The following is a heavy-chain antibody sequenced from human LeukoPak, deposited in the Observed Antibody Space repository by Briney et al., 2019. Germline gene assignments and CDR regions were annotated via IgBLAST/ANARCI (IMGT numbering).Heavy chain of an antibody. V-gene: IGHV4-34*01. J-gene: IGHJ3*02. CDR3: ARGGSGSYSAFDI. CDR2: INHSGST. D-gene: IGHD1-26*01. Sequence: KPSETLSLTCAVYGGSFSGYYWSWIRQPPGKGLEWIGEINHSGSTNYNPSLKSRVTISVDTSKNQFSLKLSSVTAADTAVYHCARGGSGSYSAFDIWGQGTMVTVSS. CDR1: GGSFSGYY.